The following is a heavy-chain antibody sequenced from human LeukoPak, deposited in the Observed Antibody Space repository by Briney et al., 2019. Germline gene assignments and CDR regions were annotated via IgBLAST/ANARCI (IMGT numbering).Heavy chain of an antibody. CDR3: AKALYGGHDY. CDR1: GFTFRNSA. CDR2: FTGGDGSA. V-gene: IGHV3-23*01. Sequence: GGSLRLSCAASGFTFRNSAMSWVRQAPGKGLEWVSTFTGGDGSAYYADSVKGRFTISRDNSKNTLSLQMNSLRAEDTAVYYCAKALYGGHDYWGQGTLVTVSS. D-gene: IGHD4-23*01. J-gene: IGHJ4*02.